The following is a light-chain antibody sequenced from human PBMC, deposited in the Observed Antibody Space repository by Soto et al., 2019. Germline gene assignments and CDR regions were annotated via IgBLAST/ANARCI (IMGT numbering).Light chain of an antibody. CDR3: QTWGTGIVV. CDR2: LTSDGSH. CDR1: SGHSSSA. Sequence: QLVLTQSTSASGSLGASVKLTCTLSSGHSSSAIAWHQQQPEKGPRYLMKLTSDGSHTKGDGIPDRFSGSSSGAERYLTISSLQSEDEADYYCQTWGTGIVVFGGGTKLTVL. V-gene: IGLV4-69*01. J-gene: IGLJ2*01.